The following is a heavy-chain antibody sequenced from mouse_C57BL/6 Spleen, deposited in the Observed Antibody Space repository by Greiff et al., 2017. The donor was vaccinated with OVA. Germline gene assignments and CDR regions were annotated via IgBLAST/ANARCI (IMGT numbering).Heavy chain of an antibody. J-gene: IGHJ4*01. Sequence: EVQLQQSGPELVKPGASVKISCKASGYSFTGYYMHWVKQSSEKSLEWIGEINPSTGGTSYNQKFKGKATLTVDKSSSTAYMQLKSLTSEDSAVYYCARITTVIDGYAMDYWGQGTSVTVSS. V-gene: IGHV1-43*01. CDR3: ARITTVIDGYAMDY. D-gene: IGHD1-1*01. CDR1: GYSFTGYY. CDR2: INPSTGGT.